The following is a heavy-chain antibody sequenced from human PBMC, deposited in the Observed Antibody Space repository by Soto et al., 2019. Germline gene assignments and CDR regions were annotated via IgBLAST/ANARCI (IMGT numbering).Heavy chain of an antibody. V-gene: IGHV4-59*08. CDR1: GGSISSYY. CDR2: IFYSGST. D-gene: IGHD5-12*01. CDR3: ARGRGYSGYGTEGLFDY. J-gene: IGHJ4*02. Sequence: QVQLQQSGPGLVKPSETLSLTCTVSGGSISSYYWSWIREPPGKGLEWIGYIFYSGSTNYNPSLKSRVTISVDTSKNQFSLKLSSVTAADTAVYYCARGRGYSGYGTEGLFDYRGQGTLVTVSS.